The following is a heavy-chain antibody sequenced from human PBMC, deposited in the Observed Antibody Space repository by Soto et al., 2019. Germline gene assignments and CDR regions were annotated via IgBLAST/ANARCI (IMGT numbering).Heavy chain of an antibody. V-gene: IGHV3-23*01. Sequence: GGSLRLSCVASGFTFSSYAMSWVRQAPGKGLEWVSGTTGGGGKTFYVESVKGRFTISRDNAKNMLYLQMQSLRDEDTARYFCANKRWDVYADNGSRYSHYGMDVWGQGTTVTVSS. CDR1: GFTFSSYA. CDR3: ANKRWDVYADNGSRYSHYGMDV. CDR2: TTGGGGKT. D-gene: IGHD2-15*01. J-gene: IGHJ6*02.